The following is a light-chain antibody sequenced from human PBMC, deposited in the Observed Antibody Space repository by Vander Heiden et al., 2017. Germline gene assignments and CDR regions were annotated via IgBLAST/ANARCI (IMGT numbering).Light chain of an antibody. CDR2: KAS. CDR3: QQYNSYPLT. Sequence: IQCTQSPPTLSAAVGDRVTITCRASLRISSWLAWYQQKPGKDPKLLIHKASSLESGVPSRFSGSGAGTEFTLTISSLQPDDFATYYCQQYNSYPLTFGGGTKVEIK. V-gene: IGKV1-5*03. CDR1: LRISSW. J-gene: IGKJ4*01.